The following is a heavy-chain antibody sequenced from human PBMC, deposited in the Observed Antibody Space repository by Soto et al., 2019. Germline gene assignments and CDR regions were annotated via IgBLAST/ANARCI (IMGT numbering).Heavy chain of an antibody. Sequence: EVQLVESGGGLVQPGRSLRLSCAASGFTFDDYAMHWVRQAPGTGLEWVTGISGNSGSIGYADSVKGRFTSSRDNAKKYLSLQMNSRRADDTALYDCAKDTACGDYGTFEYWGQGTLVTVSS. CDR1: GFTFDDYA. CDR2: ISGNSGSI. D-gene: IGHD4-17*01. V-gene: IGHV3-9*01. CDR3: AKDTACGDYGTFEY. J-gene: IGHJ4*01.